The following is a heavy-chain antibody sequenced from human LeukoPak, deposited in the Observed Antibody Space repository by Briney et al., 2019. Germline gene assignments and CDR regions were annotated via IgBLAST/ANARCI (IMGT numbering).Heavy chain of an antibody. D-gene: IGHD5-24*01. CDR1: GGSFSGYY. CDR3: ARQRDGYNSYYYYYGMDV. CDR2: IYYSGST. J-gene: IGHJ6*02. V-gene: IGHV4-39*01. Sequence: PSETLFLTCGVYGGSFSGYYWGWIRQPPGKGLEWIGSIYYSGSTYYNPSLKSRVTISVDTSRNQFSLKLSSVTAADTAVYYCARQRDGYNSYYYYYGMDVWGQGTTVTVSS.